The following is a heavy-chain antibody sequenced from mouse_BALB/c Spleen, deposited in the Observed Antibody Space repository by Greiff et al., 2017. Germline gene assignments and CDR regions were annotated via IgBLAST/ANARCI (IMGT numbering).Heavy chain of an antibody. J-gene: IGHJ2*01. CDR2: INPSNGGT. D-gene: IGHD2-1*01. Sequence: QVQLQQSGAELVKPGASVKLSCKASGYTFTSYYMYWVKQRPGQGLEWIGEINPSNGGTNFNEKFKSKATLTVDKSSSTAYMQLSSLTSEDSAVYYCNAWGGNYFPFDYWGQGTTLTVSS. CDR1: GYTFTSYY. V-gene: IGHV1S81*02. CDR3: NAWGGNYFPFDY.